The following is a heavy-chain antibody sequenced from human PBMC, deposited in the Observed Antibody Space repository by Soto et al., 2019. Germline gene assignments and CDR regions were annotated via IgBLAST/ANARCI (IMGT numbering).Heavy chain of an antibody. CDR1: GYTFTSYG. CDR2: ISAYNGNT. V-gene: IGHV1-18*04. Sequence: QVQLVQSGAEVKKPGASVKVTCKASGYTFTSYGISWVRQAPGQGLEWWGWISAYNGNTNYAQKLQGRVTMTTDTSTSTAYMELRSLRSDDTAVYYCARVIADRIVGATSYYFDYWGQGTLVTVSS. D-gene: IGHD1-26*01. J-gene: IGHJ4*02. CDR3: ARVIADRIVGATSYYFDY.